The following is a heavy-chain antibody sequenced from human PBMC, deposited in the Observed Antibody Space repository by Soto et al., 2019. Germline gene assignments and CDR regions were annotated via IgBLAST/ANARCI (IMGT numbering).Heavy chain of an antibody. CDR2: ISGSGGST. CDR1: GFTFSSYA. J-gene: IGHJ6*03. V-gene: IGHV3-23*01. D-gene: IGHD3-3*01. Sequence: EVQLLESGGGLVQPGGSLRLSCAASGFTFSSYAMSWVRQAPGKGLEWVSAISGSGGSTYYADSVKGRFTISRDNSKNTLYLQLNSLRAEDTAVYYCAKRETTIFGVVTQYYYYYYMDVWGKGPTVTVSS. CDR3: AKRETTIFGVVTQYYYYYYMDV.